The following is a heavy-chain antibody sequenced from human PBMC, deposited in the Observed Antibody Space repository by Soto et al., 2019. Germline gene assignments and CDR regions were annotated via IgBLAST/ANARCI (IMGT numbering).Heavy chain of an antibody. CDR1: GDSIRNYY. CDR3: ARDPTLWYFDL. J-gene: IGHJ2*01. V-gene: IGHV4-59*01. Sequence: SETLSLTCTVSGDSIRNYYWSWIRQPPGKGLEWIGYIYYSGSTDYNPSLKSRVTISLDTSKNQFSLTLNSVTAADTAVYYCARDPTLWYFDLWGRGTLVTVSS. CDR2: IYYSGST.